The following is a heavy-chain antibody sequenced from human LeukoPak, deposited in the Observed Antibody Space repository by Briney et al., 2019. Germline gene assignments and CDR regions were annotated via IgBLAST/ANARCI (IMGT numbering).Heavy chain of an antibody. D-gene: IGHD2-2*01. CDR3: AHCTVLSDY. Sequence: SGPTLVKPTQTLTLTCTFSGFSLSNSEVGVGWIRQPPGQALEWLALIYLDDDQRYSPSLKSRLTITKDPSKNQVVLTMTNMDPVDTATYYCAHCTVLSDYWGQGTLVTVSS. J-gene: IGHJ4*02. CDR1: GFSLSNSEVG. V-gene: IGHV2-5*02. CDR2: IYLDDDQ.